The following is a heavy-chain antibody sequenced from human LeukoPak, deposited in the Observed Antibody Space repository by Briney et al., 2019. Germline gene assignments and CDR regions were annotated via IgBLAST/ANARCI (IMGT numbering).Heavy chain of an antibody. D-gene: IGHD2-15*01. CDR3: GRGSGEALDY. CDR1: GDSFSSNSAA. V-gene: IGHV6-1*01. CDR2: TYYRSKWYN. J-gene: IGHJ4*02. Sequence: SQTLSLTCAISGDSFSSNSAAWDWLRQSPSRGLEWLGRTYYRSKWYNDYAVSVKSRITINPDTSKNQFSLQLNSVTPEDTAVYYCGRGSGEALDYWGQGTLVTVPS.